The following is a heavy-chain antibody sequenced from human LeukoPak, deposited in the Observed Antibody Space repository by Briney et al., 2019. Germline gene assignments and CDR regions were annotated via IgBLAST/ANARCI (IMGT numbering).Heavy chain of an antibody. CDR2: IKSKTDGGTT. V-gene: IGHV3-15*01. Sequence: GGSLRLSCAASGFTFSNAWMSWVRQAPGKGLEWVGRIKSKTDGGTTDYAAPVKGRFTISRGDSKNTLYLQMNSLKTEDTAVYYCAKGDSGWWKTAQYYFDYWGQGTLVTVSS. CDR1: GFTFSNAW. J-gene: IGHJ4*02. CDR3: AKGDSGWWKTAQYYFDY. D-gene: IGHD6-19*01.